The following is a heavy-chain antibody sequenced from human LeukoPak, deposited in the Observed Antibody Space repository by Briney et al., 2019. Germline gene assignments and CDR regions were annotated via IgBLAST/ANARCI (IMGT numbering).Heavy chain of an antibody. D-gene: IGHD2-2*01. J-gene: IGHJ3*02. Sequence: SVEVSCKASGGTFSSYAISWVRQAPGQGLEWMGRIIPILGIANYAQKFQGRVTITADKSTSTAYMELSSLRSEDTAAYYCATVVVPAAMQVAPDAFDIWGQGTMVTVSS. CDR3: ATVVVPAAMQVAPDAFDI. V-gene: IGHV1-69*04. CDR2: IIPILGIA. CDR1: GGTFSSYA.